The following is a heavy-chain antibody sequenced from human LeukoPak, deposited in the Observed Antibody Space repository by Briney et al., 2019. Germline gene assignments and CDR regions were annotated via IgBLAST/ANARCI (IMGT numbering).Heavy chain of an antibody. V-gene: IGHV3-48*04. J-gene: IGHJ4*02. Sequence: GGSLRLSCAASGFTFSSYSMNWVRQAPGKGLEWVSYISSSSSTIYYADSVKGRFTISRDNAKNSLYLQMNSLRAEDTAVYYCARDFETGNYYDSSGDYWGQGTLVTVSS. CDR3: ARDFETGNYYDSSGDY. CDR2: ISSSSSTI. CDR1: GFTFSSYS. D-gene: IGHD3-22*01.